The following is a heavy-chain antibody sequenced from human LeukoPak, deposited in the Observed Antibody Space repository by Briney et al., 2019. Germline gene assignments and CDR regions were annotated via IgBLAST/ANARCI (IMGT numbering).Heavy chain of an antibody. Sequence: GGSLRLSCAASGFTFSSYAMSWVRQAPGKGLEWVSAISGSGGSTYYADSVKGRFTTSRDNSKNTLYLQMNSLRAEGTAVYYCAKGSPCSSTSCYYYMDVWGKGTTVTVSS. D-gene: IGHD2-2*01. J-gene: IGHJ6*03. CDR3: AKGSPCSSTSCYYYMDV. CDR2: ISGSGGST. CDR1: GFTFSSYA. V-gene: IGHV3-23*01.